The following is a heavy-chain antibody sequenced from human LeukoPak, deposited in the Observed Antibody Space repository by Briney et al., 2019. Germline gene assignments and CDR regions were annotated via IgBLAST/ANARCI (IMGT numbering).Heavy chain of an antibody. CDR2: IIPIFGKA. V-gene: IGHV1-69*13. CDR3: ARDLSGWYS. D-gene: IGHD6-19*01. Sequence: SVRVSCKASGGTFSSYAMSWVRQAPGQGLEWMGGIIPIFGKANYAQKVQGRVTITADESTRTVYMEMNSLRAEDTAVYYCARDLSGWYSWGQGSLVTVSS. CDR1: GGTFSSYA. J-gene: IGHJ4*02.